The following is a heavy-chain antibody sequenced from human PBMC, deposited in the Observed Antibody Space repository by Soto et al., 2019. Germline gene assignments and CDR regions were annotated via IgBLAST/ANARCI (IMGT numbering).Heavy chain of an antibody. J-gene: IGHJ6*02. CDR3: SSPYMYSSGLYFYGMDV. CDR2: INSDGSST. V-gene: IGHV3-74*01. Sequence: EVQLVESGGGLVQPGGSLRLSCAASGFTFSSYWMHWVRQAPGKGLVWVSRINSDGSSTSYADSVKGRFTISIDNAKNTVYLHMNSLRAEDTAVYYCSSPYMYSSGLYFYGMDVWGQGTTVTVSS. D-gene: IGHD6-19*01. CDR1: GFTFSSYW.